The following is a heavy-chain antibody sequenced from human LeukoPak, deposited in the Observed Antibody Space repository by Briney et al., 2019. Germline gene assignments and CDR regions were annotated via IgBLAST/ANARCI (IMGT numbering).Heavy chain of an antibody. Sequence: AGGSLRLSCAASGFTFSSYSMNWVRQAPGKGLEWVSYISTSIISTYYADSVKGRFAISRDNAKNSLYLQMNSLRAEDTAVYYCAKDQSDYVWGSYRSTAYTAPDYWGQGTLVTVSS. V-gene: IGHV3-48*01. CDR3: AKDQSDYVWGSYRSTAYTAPDY. CDR2: ISTSIIST. J-gene: IGHJ4*02. D-gene: IGHD3-16*02. CDR1: GFTFSSYS.